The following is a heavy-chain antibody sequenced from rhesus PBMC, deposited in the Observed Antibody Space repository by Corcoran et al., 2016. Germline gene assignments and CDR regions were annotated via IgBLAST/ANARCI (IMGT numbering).Heavy chain of an antibody. CDR1: GGSISSSY. V-gene: IGHV4-169*02. D-gene: IGHD1-26*01. CDR2: IYGRGSRT. J-gene: IGHJ3*01. Sequence: QLQLQESGPGLVKPSETLSVTCAVSGGSISSSYWSWIRKAPGKGLEWIGYIYGRGSRTNYNTSLKSRVTLSVDTSTNQLSLKLSSVTAADTAVYYCASYNWKGGAFDFWGQWLRVTVSS. CDR3: ASYNWKGGAFDF.